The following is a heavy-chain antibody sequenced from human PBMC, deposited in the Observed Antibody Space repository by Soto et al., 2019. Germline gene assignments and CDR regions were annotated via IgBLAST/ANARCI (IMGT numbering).Heavy chain of an antibody. CDR1: GFTFSNYG. CDR2: MWDDGSNQ. V-gene: IGHV3-33*01. Sequence: GGSLRLSCEASGFTFSNYGMHWVRQAPGKGLEWVAIMWDDGSNQFYADSVKGRFTISRDTSKDTISLQMNNLRADDTAMYFCSREFVVRGRPLGKDLWGHGTQVTVSS. J-gene: IGHJ5*02. D-gene: IGHD3-10*01. CDR3: SREFVVRGRPLGKDL.